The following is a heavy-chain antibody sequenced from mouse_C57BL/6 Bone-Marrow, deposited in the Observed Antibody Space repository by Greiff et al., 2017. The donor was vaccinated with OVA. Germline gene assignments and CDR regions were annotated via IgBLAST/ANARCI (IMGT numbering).Heavy chain of an antibody. V-gene: IGHV5-12*01. CDR1: GFTFSDYY. D-gene: IGHD2-5*01. CDR2: ISNGGGST. CDR3: ARQRDYSNMYAMDY. J-gene: IGHJ4*01. Sequence: EVQRVESGGGLVQPGLSLKLSCAASGFTFSDYYMYWVRQTPEKRLEWVAYISNGGGSTYYPDTVKGRFTISRDNAKNTLYLQMSRLKSEDTAMYYCARQRDYSNMYAMDYWGQGTSVTVSS.